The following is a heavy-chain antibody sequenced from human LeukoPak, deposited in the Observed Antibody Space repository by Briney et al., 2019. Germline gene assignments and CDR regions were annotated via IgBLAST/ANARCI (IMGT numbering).Heavy chain of an antibody. J-gene: IGHJ3*01. Sequence: GRSLRLSCAASGFTFSSYGMHWVRQAPGKGLEWVAVIWYDGSNKYYADSVKGRFTISRDNSKDTLYLQMNSLRAEDTAVYYCAKSYGGNRDAFDVWGQGTMVTVSS. CDR1: GFTFSSYG. CDR2: IWYDGSNK. V-gene: IGHV3-33*06. CDR3: AKSYGGNRDAFDV. D-gene: IGHD4-23*01.